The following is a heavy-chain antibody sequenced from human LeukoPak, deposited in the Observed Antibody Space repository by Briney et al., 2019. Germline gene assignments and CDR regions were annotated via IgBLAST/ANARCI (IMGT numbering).Heavy chain of an antibody. Sequence: PSETLSLTCTVSGGSISSSSYYWGWIRQPPGKGLEWIGSIYYSGSTYYNPSLKSRVTISVDTSKNQFSLKLSSVTAADTAVYYWARLRYCSGGSCYSAGFDPWGQGTLVIVSS. CDR2: IYYSGST. D-gene: IGHD2-15*01. V-gene: IGHV4-39*01. CDR3: ARLRYCSGGSCYSAGFDP. CDR1: GGSISSSSYY. J-gene: IGHJ5*02.